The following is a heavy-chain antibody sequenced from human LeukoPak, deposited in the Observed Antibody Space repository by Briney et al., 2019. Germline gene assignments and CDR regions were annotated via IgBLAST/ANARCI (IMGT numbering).Heavy chain of an antibody. CDR1: GFTFDDYA. D-gene: IGHD2-21*02. Sequence: PGGSLRLSCAASGFTFDDYAMHWVRQAPGKGLEWVSGISWNSGSIGYADSVKGRFTISRDNAKNSLYLQMNSLRAEDTAVYYCARERHLVVVTGIDYYYYMDVWGKGTTVTISS. CDR2: ISWNSGSI. V-gene: IGHV3-9*01. CDR3: ARERHLVVVTGIDYYYYMDV. J-gene: IGHJ6*03.